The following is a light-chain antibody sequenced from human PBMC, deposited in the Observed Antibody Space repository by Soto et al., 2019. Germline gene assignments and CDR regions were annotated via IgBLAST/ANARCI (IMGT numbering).Light chain of an antibody. V-gene: IGKV1-5*03. CDR2: KAS. CDR3: QQYNSYSPWT. CDR1: QSISSW. J-gene: IGKJ1*01. Sequence: DIQMTQAPSTLSASVGDRVTMTCRASQSISSWLAWYQQKPGKAPKLLIYKASSLESGVPSRFGGGGSGTEFTLTISGLQPDDFATYYCQQYNSYSPWTFGPGTKVDI.